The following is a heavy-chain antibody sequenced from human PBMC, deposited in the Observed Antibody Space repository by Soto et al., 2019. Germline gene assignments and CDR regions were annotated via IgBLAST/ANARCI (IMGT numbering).Heavy chain of an antibody. V-gene: IGHV4-34*01. CDR3: ARDVDTTSHLNWFDP. J-gene: IGHJ5*02. D-gene: IGHD1-1*01. CDR2: INHRGVT. Sequence: PSETLSLTCAVYGGSFTTYYWSWIRQPPGKGLQWIGEINHRGVTKYNPSLRSRVTISIDTSKNTVYLQMDSLKVEDTAVYYCARDVDTTSHLNWFDPWGQGVMVTVSS. CDR1: GGSFTTYY.